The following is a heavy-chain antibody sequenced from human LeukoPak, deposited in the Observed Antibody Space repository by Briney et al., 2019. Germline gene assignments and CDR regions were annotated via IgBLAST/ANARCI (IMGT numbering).Heavy chain of an antibody. Sequence: SETLSLTCTVSGGSISSSSYYWGWIRQPPGKGLEGIASMYHSGNTYYNPCHGSRFTVSVATSKNQFSLKLNSVPAADTAVYYCATQQCSGGSCYSRAIWFDPWGQGTLVTVSS. V-gene: IGHV4-39*01. CDR2: MYHSGNT. D-gene: IGHD2-15*01. CDR3: ATQQCSGGSCYSRAIWFDP. CDR1: GGSISSSSYY. J-gene: IGHJ5*02.